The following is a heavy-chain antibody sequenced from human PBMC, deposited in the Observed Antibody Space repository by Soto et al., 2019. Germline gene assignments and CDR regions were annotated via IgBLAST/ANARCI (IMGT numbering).Heavy chain of an antibody. CDR2: IIPIFGTA. D-gene: IGHD4-4*01. J-gene: IGHJ6*02. CDR3: ASPPSSNRYYYGMDV. CDR1: GGTFSSYA. Sequence: QVQLVQSGAEVKKPGSSVKVSCKASGGTFSSYAISWVRQAPGQGLEWMGGIIPIFGTANYAQKFQGRVTLTADESTSPAYMELSSLRSEDTAVYYCASPPSSNRYYYGMDVWGQGTTVTVSS. V-gene: IGHV1-69*12.